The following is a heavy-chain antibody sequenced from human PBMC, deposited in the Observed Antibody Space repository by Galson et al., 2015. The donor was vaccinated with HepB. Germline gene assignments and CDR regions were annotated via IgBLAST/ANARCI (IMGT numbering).Heavy chain of an antibody. CDR3: ARYNGYDTEFWGFDP. V-gene: IGHV1-8*01. D-gene: IGHD5-12*01. CDR2: LNPNNGHT. Sequence: SVKVSCKASGYTFTSFDINWVRQAPGQGLEWMGWLNPNNGHTGYAQRFQGRVTLTMNTSTNTAYMELSSLRSEDTAIYYCARYNGYDTEFWGFDPWGQGTMVTVAS. J-gene: IGHJ5*02. CDR1: GYTFTSFD.